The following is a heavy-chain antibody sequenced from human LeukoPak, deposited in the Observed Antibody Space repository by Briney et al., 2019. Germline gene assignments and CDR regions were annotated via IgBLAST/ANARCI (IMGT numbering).Heavy chain of an antibody. D-gene: IGHD2-2*01. V-gene: IGHV3-48*04. CDR2: ISSSGSTI. CDR3: ARDPGYCSSTSCYQHHPPPWFDP. Sequence: GGSLRLSCAASGFTFSSFSMNWVRQAPGKGLEWVSYISSSGSTIYYADSVKGRFTISRDNAKNSLYLQMNSLRAEDTAVYYCARDPGYCSSTSCYQHHPPPWFDPWGQGTLVTVSS. CDR1: GFTFSSFS. J-gene: IGHJ5*02.